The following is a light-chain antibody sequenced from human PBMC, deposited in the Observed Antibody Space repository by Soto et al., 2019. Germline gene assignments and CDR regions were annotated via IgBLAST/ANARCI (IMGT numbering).Light chain of an antibody. V-gene: IGKV1-12*01. CDR3: QEASSFTLT. CDR2: KAS. Sequence: DIQMTQSPSSVSASVGDRVTITCRASQGISSWLAWFQQQPGKAPKLLIYKASNLQTGVPSRFSGSGSGTDFTLTISCLQPEDFGTYYCQEASSFTLTFGGGTKVEI. CDR1: QGISSW. J-gene: IGKJ4*01.